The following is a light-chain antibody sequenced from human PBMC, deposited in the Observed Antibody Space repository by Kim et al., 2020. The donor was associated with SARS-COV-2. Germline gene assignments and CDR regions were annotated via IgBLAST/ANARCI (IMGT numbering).Light chain of an antibody. CDR3: QQYHNWPPLT. CDR2: GAS. Sequence: SPGERATLSSRASQSVTSNLAWYQQQPGQSPRLLIYGASTRAAGIPARFSGSGSGTEFTLTISSLQSEDFAIYYCQQYHNWPPLTFGGGTKVDIK. J-gene: IGKJ4*01. V-gene: IGKV3-15*01. CDR1: QSVTSN.